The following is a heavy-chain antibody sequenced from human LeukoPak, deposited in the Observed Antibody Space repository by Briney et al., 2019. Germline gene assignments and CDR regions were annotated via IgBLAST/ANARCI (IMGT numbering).Heavy chain of an antibody. V-gene: IGHV4-59*01. CDR3: ARSGTGLDFDS. Sequence: ASETLSLTCTVSGGSISSYYWSWIRQPPGKGLEWIGYIYYTGSTNYNPSLKSRVTISIDTSKNQFSLKLTSVTAADTAVYYCARSGTGLDFDSWGQGTLVTVSS. CDR2: IYYTGST. D-gene: IGHD6-25*01. J-gene: IGHJ4*02. CDR1: GGSISSYY.